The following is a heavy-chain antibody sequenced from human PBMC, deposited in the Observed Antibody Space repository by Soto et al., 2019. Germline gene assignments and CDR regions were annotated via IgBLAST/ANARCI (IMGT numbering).Heavy chain of an antibody. CDR1: GGSFSSGSYY. J-gene: IGHJ4*02. D-gene: IGHD6-13*01. CDR3: ARGRSHASSTWAQLDY. Sequence: LSLTCSVSGGSFSSGSYYWSWIRQPPGKGLEWIGYIYYSGSTNYNPSLKSRATISVDTSKNQFSLKLSSVTAADTAVYYCARGRSHASSTWAQLDYWGQGTLVTVSS. CDR2: IYYSGST. V-gene: IGHV4-61*01.